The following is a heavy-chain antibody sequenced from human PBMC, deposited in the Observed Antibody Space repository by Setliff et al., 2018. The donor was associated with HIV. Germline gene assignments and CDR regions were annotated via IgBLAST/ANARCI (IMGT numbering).Heavy chain of an antibody. CDR1: GYIFTSHK. CDR3: ARDNIIWSKDY. J-gene: IGHJ4*02. V-gene: IGHV1-46*01. CDR2: ITPSDSYT. Sequence: ASVKVSCKSSGYIFTSHKIHWVRQAPGQGLEWMGIITPSDSYTVYAQKFQGRVTMTRDTSTSTVYMELSSLRSDDTAVYYCARDNIIWSKDYWGQGTLVTVSS. D-gene: IGHD3-10*01.